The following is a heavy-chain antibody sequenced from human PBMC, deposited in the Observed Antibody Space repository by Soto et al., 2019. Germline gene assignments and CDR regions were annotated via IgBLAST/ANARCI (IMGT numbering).Heavy chain of an antibody. J-gene: IGHJ4*02. CDR3: ARDIERIRGPHNNSVGPGQ. CDR2: ISFNGIDT. Sequence: QVQLVESGGGVVQPGGSLTLSCAASGFTFNSYAMHWVRQAPGQGLEWVAVISFNGIDTYYADSVKGRVTISRDNSRNTVFLQMTSLRTEDTGVFYCARDIERIRGPHNNSVGPGQWGQGTLVTVSS. V-gene: IGHV3-30*04. D-gene: IGHD1-1*01. CDR1: GFTFNSYA.